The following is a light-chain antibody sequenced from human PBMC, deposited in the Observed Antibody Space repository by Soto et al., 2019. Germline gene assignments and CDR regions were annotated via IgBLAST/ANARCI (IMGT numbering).Light chain of an antibody. CDR3: QQYNNWPQT. V-gene: IGKV3-15*01. J-gene: IGKJ1*01. CDR2: GAS. CDR1: QSVRSN. Sequence: EIVMTQSPATLSVSPGERATLSCRASQSVRSNLAWYQQKPGQAPRLLIFGASTRATGIPARFSGTGSGTEFTLTISSLQSEDFAVYYCQQYNNWPQTFGKGTKV.